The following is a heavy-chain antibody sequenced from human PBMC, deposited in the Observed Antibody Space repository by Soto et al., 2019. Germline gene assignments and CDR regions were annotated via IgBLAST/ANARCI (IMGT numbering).Heavy chain of an antibody. CDR3: TRQYLGCFDP. Sequence: QVQLQESGPGLVKPSETLSLTCNISGGSVSDTSYYWGWISQSPVKGLEWIANIYFNGNTYYNPSLKSRVTISLDTSKNQFSLKLTSVTAADTAVYYCTRQYLGCFDPWGQGTLVTVSS. CDR2: IYFNGNT. V-gene: IGHV4-39*01. J-gene: IGHJ5*02. D-gene: IGHD2-2*01. CDR1: GGSVSDTSYY.